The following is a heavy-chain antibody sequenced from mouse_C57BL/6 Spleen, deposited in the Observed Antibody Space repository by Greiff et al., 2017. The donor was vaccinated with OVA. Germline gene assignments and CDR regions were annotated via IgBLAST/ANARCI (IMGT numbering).Heavy chain of an antibody. Sequence: EVKVEESGGGLVKPGGSLKLSCAASGFTFSDYGMHWVRQAPEKGLEWVAYISSGSSTIYYADTVKGRFTISRDNAKNTLFLQMTSLRSEDTAMYYCARAYQWYFDVWGTGTTVTVSS. CDR3: ARAYQWYFDV. CDR2: ISSGSSTI. J-gene: IGHJ1*03. CDR1: GFTFSDYG. V-gene: IGHV5-17*01. D-gene: IGHD6-5*01.